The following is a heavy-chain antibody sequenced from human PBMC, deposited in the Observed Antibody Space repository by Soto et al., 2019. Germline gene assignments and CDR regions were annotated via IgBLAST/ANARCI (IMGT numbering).Heavy chain of an antibody. V-gene: IGHV3-73*01. CDR1: GFTFSGSA. Sequence: EVQLVESGGGLVQPGGSLKLSCAASGFTFSGSAMHWVRQASGKGLGWVGRIRSKANSYATAYAASVKGRFTISRDDSKNTAYLQMNSLKTEDTAVYYCTSYTDSSGYYYYYGMDVWGQGTTVTVSS. CDR2: IRSKANSYAT. D-gene: IGHD3-22*01. J-gene: IGHJ6*02. CDR3: TSYTDSSGYYYYYGMDV.